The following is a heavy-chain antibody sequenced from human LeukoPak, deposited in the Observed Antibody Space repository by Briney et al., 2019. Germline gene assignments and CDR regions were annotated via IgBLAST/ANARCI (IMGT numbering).Heavy chain of an antibody. D-gene: IGHD1-14*01. CDR2: IYYSGST. CDR1: GGSISSSSYY. J-gene: IGHJ4*02. V-gene: IGHV4-39*07. Sequence: SETLSLTCTVSGGSISSSSYYWGWIRQPPGKGLEWIGSIYYSGSTYYNPSLKSRVTISVDTSKNQFSLKLSSVTAADTAVYYCARDLIIGGPGGQGTLVTVSS. CDR3: ARDLIIGGP.